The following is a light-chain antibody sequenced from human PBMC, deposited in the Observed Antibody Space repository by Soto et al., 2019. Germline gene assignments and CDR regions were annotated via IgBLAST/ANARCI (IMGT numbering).Light chain of an antibody. CDR2: YNN. V-gene: IGLV1-44*01. Sequence: QSVLAQPPSASETPGQTVSISCSGSNSNIASNTVNWYQHLPGTAPKLLIYYNNQRPSGVPDRFSGSKSGTSASLAISGLQSEDESDYYCAAWDDTISRYVFGKGTKVTVL. CDR1: NSNIASNT. CDR3: AAWDDTISRYV. J-gene: IGLJ1*01.